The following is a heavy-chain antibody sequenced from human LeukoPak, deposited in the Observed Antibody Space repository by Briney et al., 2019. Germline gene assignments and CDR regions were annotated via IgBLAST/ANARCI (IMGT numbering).Heavy chain of an antibody. CDR3: ARAPYAGSYDY. D-gene: IGHD1-26*01. J-gene: IGHJ4*02. V-gene: IGHV5-51*01. CDR2: IYPGDSDT. CDR1: GYIFTSYW. Sequence: PGESLKISCKGSGYIFTSYWIGWGRQMPGKGLELMGIIYPGDSDTRYSPSFQGQATISADKSISTAYLQWSSLKAADTAMYYCARAPYAGSYDYWGQGSLVTVSS.